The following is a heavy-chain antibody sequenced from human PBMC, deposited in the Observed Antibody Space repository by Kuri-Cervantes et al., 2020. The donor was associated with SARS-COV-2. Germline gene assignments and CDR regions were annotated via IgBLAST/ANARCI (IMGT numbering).Heavy chain of an antibody. CDR3: ARDRGAAAGGVRGFDP. J-gene: IGHJ5*02. Sequence: SETLSLTCTVSGGSISSYYWSWIRQPPGKGLEWIGYIYYSGSTNYNPSLKSRVTISVDTSKNQFSLKLSSVTAADTAVYYCARDRGAAAGGVRGFDPWGQGTLVTVSS. D-gene: IGHD6-13*01. V-gene: IGHV4-59*01. CDR2: IYYSGST. CDR1: GGSISSYY.